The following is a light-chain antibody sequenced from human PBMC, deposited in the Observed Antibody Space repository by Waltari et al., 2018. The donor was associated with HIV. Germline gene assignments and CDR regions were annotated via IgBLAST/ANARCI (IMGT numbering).Light chain of an antibody. CDR1: QSINSW. Sequence: DIQMTQSPSTLYASIGDRVSITCRASQSINSWLAWYQQKPGKAPKLLIYKASTLESGVPSTFSGSGSWTEFTLTIRSLQPDDFATYYCQQYYSYPSFGQGTKLEIK. CDR3: QQYYSYPS. J-gene: IGKJ2*01. CDR2: KAS. V-gene: IGKV1-5*03.